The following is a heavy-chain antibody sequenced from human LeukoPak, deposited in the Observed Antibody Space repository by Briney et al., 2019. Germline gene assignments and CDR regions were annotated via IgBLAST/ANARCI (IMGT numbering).Heavy chain of an antibody. CDR1: GGSISSYY. V-gene: IGHV4-59*01. CDR2: IYYSGST. Sequence: SETLSLTCTVSGGSISSYYWSWIRQPPGEGLEWIGYIYYSGSTNYNPSLKSRVTISVDTSKNQFSLKLSSVTAADTAVYYCARTSLYYDSSGYYFDYWGQGTLVTVSS. D-gene: IGHD3-22*01. CDR3: ARTSLYYDSSGYYFDY. J-gene: IGHJ4*02.